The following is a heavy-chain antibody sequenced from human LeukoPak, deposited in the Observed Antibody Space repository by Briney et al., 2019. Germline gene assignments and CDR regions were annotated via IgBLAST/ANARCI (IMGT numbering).Heavy chain of an antibody. J-gene: IGHJ4*02. CDR1: GGSISSSSYY. V-gene: IGHV4-39*01. D-gene: IGHD4-11*01. CDR3: ARLPLRSLPLTTVTTGLDY. Sequence: NPSETLSLTCTVSGGSISSSSYYWGWIRQPPGKGLEWIGSIYYRGSTYYNPSLKSRVTISVDTSKNQFSLKLSSVTAADTVVYSCARLPLRSLPLTTVTTGLDYWGQGTLVTVSS. CDR2: IYYRGST.